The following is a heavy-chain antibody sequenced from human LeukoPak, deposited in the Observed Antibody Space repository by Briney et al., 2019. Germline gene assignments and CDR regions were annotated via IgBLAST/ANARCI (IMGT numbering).Heavy chain of an antibody. D-gene: IGHD1-26*01. CDR3: ARHSYSGTYFFDF. Sequence: SETLSLTCTVSGASISSSSFYWGWIRQPPGKGLEWIGSVYYSGSTYYDPSLKSRVTISVDTSKNQFSLMLSSVTAADTAVYYCARHSYSGTYFFDFWGQGTLVTVYS. J-gene: IGHJ4*02. V-gene: IGHV4-39*01. CDR1: GASISSSSFY. CDR2: VYYSGST.